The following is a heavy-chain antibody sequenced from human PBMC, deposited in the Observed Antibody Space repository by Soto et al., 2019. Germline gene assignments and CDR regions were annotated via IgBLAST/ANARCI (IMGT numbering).Heavy chain of an antibody. Sequence: EVHLLESGGGLVQPGGSLRLSCAASGFFFSSYAMSWVRQAPGKGLEWVSGIGGSGGYKSYADSVKGRFTISRDNSKNTLYLQMGSLGAEDTAVYYCAKDAAMVSSTFNYFDYWGQGTLVAVSS. CDR3: AKDAAMVSSTFNYFDY. V-gene: IGHV3-23*01. J-gene: IGHJ4*02. CDR2: IGGSGGYK. D-gene: IGHD6-13*01. CDR1: GFFFSSYA.